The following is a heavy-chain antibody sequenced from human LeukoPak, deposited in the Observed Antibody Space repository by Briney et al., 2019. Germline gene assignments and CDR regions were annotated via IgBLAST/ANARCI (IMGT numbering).Heavy chain of an antibody. V-gene: IGHV3-23*01. CDR2: ISGGGTST. CDR3: AKDRGRG. Sequence: GGSLRLSCAASGFSFSSYAMSWVRQAPGKGLEWVSAISGGGTSTYYADSVKGRFTISRDNSKNTMYLQMDSLRVEDTAFCYCAKDRGRGWGQGTLVTVSS. D-gene: IGHD3-10*01. J-gene: IGHJ4*02. CDR1: GFSFSSYA.